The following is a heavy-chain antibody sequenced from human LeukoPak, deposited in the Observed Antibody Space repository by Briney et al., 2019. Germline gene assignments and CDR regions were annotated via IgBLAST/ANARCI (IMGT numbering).Heavy chain of an antibody. CDR1: GFTFSSFG. CDR2: ISYDGINK. J-gene: IGHJ4*02. V-gene: IGHV3-30*18. CDR3: VKDLGRYRNNCFDY. Sequence: GGSLRLSCAASGFTFSSFGMHWVRQAPGKGLEWVAAISYDGINKYYADSVRGRFTVSRDNSKNTLYLQMNSLRAEDTAVYYCVKDLGRYRNNCFDYWGQGTLVTVSS. D-gene: IGHD1-26*01.